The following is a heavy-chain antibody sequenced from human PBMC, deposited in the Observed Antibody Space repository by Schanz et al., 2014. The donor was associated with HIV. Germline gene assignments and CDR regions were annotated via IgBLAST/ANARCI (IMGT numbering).Heavy chain of an antibody. CDR2: ISYDGVNK. D-gene: IGHD3-22*01. Sequence: VHLVESGGGLVQPGGSLRLSCAASGFTFSNYGMHWVRQAPGKGLEWVAVISYDGVNKHFADSVKGRFTISRDNSKNTLYLQMTTLRIDDTAVYYCAKPEYDSRGNSQSHFDSWGQGTLVTVSS. J-gene: IGHJ4*02. CDR1: GFTFSNYG. V-gene: IGHV3-30*18. CDR3: AKPEYDSRGNSQSHFDS.